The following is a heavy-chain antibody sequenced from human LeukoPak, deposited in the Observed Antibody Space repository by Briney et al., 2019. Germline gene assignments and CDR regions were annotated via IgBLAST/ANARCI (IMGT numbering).Heavy chain of an antibody. D-gene: IGHD7-27*01. CDR3: SVGGEKPNWGYSRAFDV. V-gene: IGHV1-2*02. CDR2: INPNSGGT. J-gene: IGHJ3*01. Sequence: ASVKVSCKASGYSVTAYYMHWVRQAPGQGLEWRGWINPNSGGTNYAQKFQGRVTMTRDTSITTAYMDLRSLTSDDTAIYYCSVGGEKPNWGYSRAFDVWGQGTLVTVSS. CDR1: GYSVTAYY.